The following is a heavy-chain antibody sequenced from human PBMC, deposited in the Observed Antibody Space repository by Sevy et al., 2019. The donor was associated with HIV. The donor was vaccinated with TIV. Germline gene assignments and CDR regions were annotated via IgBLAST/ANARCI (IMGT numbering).Heavy chain of an antibody. CDR1: GFTLSSYV. CDR2: IWDDGSNK. V-gene: IGHV3-33*01. Sequence: GGSLRLSCAASGFTLSSYVMHWVRQAPGKGLEWVAVIWDDGSNKYYAHSVKGRFTISRDNSKNTLYLQMNSLRAEDTAVSYWARAIVPAAISNGWFDPWGQGSLVTVSS. CDR3: ARAIVPAAISNGWFDP. D-gene: IGHD2-2*02. J-gene: IGHJ5*02.